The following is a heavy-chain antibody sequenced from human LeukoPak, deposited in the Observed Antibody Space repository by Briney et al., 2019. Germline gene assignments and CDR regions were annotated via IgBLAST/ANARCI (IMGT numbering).Heavy chain of an antibody. J-gene: IGHJ5*02. V-gene: IGHV3-48*01. CDR3: ARDALYCSSTSCYTEGNWFDP. D-gene: IGHD2-2*02. CDR2: ISSSSSTI. CDR1: GFTFSSYS. Sequence: GGSLRLSCAASGFTFSSYSMNWVRQAPGKGLEWVSYISSSSSTIYYADSVKGRFTISRDNAKNSLYLQMNSLRAEDTAVYYCARDALYCSSTSCYTEGNWFDPWGQGTLVTVSS.